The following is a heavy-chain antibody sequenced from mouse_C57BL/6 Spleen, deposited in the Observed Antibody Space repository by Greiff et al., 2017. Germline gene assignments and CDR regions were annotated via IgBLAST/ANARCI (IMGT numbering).Heavy chain of an antibody. J-gene: IGHJ2*01. Sequence: EVKLQESGGGLVKPGGSLKLSCAASGFTFSDYGMHWVRQAPEKGLEWVAYISSGSSTIYYADTVKGRFTISRDNAKNTLFLQMTSLRSEDTAMYYCARDGYFLNYFDYWGQGTTLTVSS. CDR3: ARDGYFLNYFDY. D-gene: IGHD2-3*01. CDR1: GFTFSDYG. V-gene: IGHV5-17*01. CDR2: ISSGSSTI.